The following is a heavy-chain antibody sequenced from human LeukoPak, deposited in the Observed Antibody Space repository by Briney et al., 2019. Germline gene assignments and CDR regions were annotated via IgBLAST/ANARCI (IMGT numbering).Heavy chain of an antibody. J-gene: IGHJ6*03. CDR2: IYYTGSV. CDR3: ARRRHYLYYMDV. D-gene: IGHD3-10*01. CDR1: GDSISSSSYY. Sequence: PSETLSLTCSVSGDSISSSSYYWGWIRQSPGKGLEYIGGIYYTGSVHYNPSLESRVSISIDTSKNQFSLRLTSMTAADTAVYYCARRRHYLYYMDVWGKGTTVTISS. V-gene: IGHV4-39*01.